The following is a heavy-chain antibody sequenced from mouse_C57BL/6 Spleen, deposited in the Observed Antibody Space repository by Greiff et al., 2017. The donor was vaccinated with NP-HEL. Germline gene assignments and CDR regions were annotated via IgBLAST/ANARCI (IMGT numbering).Heavy chain of an antibody. Sequence: EVQGVESGGDLVKPGGSLKLSCAASGFTFSSYGMSWVRQTPDKRLEWVATISSGGSYTYYPDSVKGRFTISRDNAKNTLYLQMSSLKSEDTAMYYCARHRAGTEYFDYWGQGTTLTVSS. CDR1: GFTFSSYG. V-gene: IGHV5-6*01. J-gene: IGHJ2*01. CDR2: ISSGGSYT. CDR3: ARHRAGTEYFDY. D-gene: IGHD4-1*01.